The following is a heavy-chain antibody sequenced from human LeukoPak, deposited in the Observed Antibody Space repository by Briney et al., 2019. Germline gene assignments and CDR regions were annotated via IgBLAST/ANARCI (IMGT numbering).Heavy chain of an antibody. J-gene: IGHJ3*02. CDR3: ARGAYYYDSSGEGGAFDI. V-gene: IGHV3-30-3*01. Sequence: PGRSLRLSRAASGFTFSSYAMHWVRQAPGKGLEWVALISYDGSNKYYADSVKGRFTISRDNSKNTLYLQMNSLRAEDTAVYYCARGAYYYDSSGEGGAFDIWGQGTMVTVSS. CDR1: GFTFSSYA. D-gene: IGHD3-22*01. CDR2: ISYDGSNK.